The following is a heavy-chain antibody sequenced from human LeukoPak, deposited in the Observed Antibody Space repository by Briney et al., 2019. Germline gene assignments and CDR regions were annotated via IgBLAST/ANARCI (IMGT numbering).Heavy chain of an antibody. V-gene: IGHV3-23*01. CDR3: ARTSALSFDY. CDR2: ISGSGTTT. J-gene: IGHJ4*02. Sequence: PGGSLRLSCAASGFTFRSYAMSWVRQAPGKGLEWVSGISGSGTTTYYADSVKGRFTISRDNSKNTLYLQMNSLRAGDTAVYYCARTSALSFDYWGQGTLITVSS. CDR1: GFTFRSYA. D-gene: IGHD2/OR15-2a*01.